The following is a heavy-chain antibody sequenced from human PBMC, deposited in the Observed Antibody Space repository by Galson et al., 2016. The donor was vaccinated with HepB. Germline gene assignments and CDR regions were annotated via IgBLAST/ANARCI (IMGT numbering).Heavy chain of an antibody. CDR2: IKGKTDGETT. V-gene: IGHV3-15*01. J-gene: IGHJ3*02. CDR3: TTDVLWFAEFPMPSFHI. Sequence: SLRLSCAVSGFTFSDAWMSWVRQVPGKGLEWVGHIKGKTDGETTDYAAPVKGRFTISRDDSKNMLFLHMSSLKTDDTAVYYCTTDVLWFAEFPMPSFHIWGQGIMVTVSS. D-gene: IGHD3-10*01. CDR1: GFTFSDAW.